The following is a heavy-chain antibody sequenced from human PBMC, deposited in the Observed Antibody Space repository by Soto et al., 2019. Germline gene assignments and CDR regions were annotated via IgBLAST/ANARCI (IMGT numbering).Heavy chain of an antibody. J-gene: IGHJ4*02. CDR1: GGSISSYY. D-gene: IGHD4-17*01. CDR2: IYYSGST. Sequence: SETLSLTCTVSGGSISSYYWSWTRQPPGKGLEWIGYIYYSGSTNYNPSLKSRVTISVDTSKNQFSLKLSSVTAADTAVYYCARSQTTVTSYDYWGQGTLVTVSS. CDR3: ARSQTTVTSYDY. V-gene: IGHV4-59*12.